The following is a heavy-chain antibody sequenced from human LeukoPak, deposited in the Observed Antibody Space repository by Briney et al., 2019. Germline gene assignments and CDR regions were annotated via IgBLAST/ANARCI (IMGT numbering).Heavy chain of an antibody. CDR1: GFTFSSYE. CDR3: AELGITMIGGV. V-gene: IGHV3-48*03. Sequence: GGSLRPSCAASGFTFSSYEMDWVRQAPGKGLEWVSYISSSGSTIYYADSVKGRFTISRDNAKNSLYLQMNSLRAEDTAVYYCAELGITMIGGVWGKGTTVTISS. D-gene: IGHD3-10*02. CDR2: ISSSGSTI. J-gene: IGHJ6*04.